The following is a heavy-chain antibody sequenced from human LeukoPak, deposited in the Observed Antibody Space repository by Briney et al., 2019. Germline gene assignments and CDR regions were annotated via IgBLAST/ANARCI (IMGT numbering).Heavy chain of an antibody. V-gene: IGHV4-59*01. CDR2: IYYSGST. D-gene: IGHD2-2*01. CDR1: GGSISSYY. CDR3: ARGGQLEGGASYYYYYMDV. J-gene: IGHJ6*03. Sequence: PSETLSLTCTVSGGSISSYYWTWIRQPPGKGLAWIGYIYYSGSTNYNPSLKSRVTISADTSKNQVSLKLRSVTAADTAVYYCARGGQLEGGASYYYYYMDVWGKGTTVTVSS.